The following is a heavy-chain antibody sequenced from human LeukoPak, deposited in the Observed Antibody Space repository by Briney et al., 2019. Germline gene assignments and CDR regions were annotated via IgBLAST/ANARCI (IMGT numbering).Heavy chain of an antibody. CDR3: ARALGSYGSGSYPTPHMD. CDR2: IYYSGST. J-gene: IGHJ4*02. D-gene: IGHD3-10*01. Sequence: PSETLSLTCTVSGGSISSYYWSWIRQPPGKGLEWIGYIYYSGSTNYNPSLKSRVTISVDTSKNQFSLKLSSVTAADTAVYYCARALGSYGSGSYPTPHMDWGQGTLVTVFS. V-gene: IGHV4-59*01. CDR1: GGSISSYY.